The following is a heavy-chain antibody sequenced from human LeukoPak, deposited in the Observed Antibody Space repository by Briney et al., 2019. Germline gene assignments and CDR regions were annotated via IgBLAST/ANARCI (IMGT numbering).Heavy chain of an antibody. CDR2: IIPIFGTA. CDR3: ASSYCGGDCLFWFDP. V-gene: IGHV1-69*01. D-gene: IGHD2-21*02. CDR1: GGTFSSYA. J-gene: IGHJ5*02. Sequence: SVKVSCKASGGTFSSYAISWVRQAPGQGLEWMGGIIPIFGTANYAQKFRGRVTITADESTSTAYMELSSLRSEDTAVYYCASSYCGGDCLFWFDPWGQGTLVTVSS.